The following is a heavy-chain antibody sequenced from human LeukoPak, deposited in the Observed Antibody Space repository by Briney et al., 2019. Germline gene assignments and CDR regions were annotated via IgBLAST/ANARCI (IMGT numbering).Heavy chain of an antibody. D-gene: IGHD6-6*01. CDR3: ARVRYSSSPPYSYYYYMDV. V-gene: IGHV4-4*07. CDR1: GGSISSYY. J-gene: IGHJ6*03. CDR2: IYTSGST. Sequence: SETLSLTCTVSGGSISSYYWTWIRQPAGKGLEWIGRIYTSGSTNYNPSLKSRVTISVDTSKNQFSLKLSSVTAADTAVYYCARVRYSSSPPYSYYYYMDVWVKGTTVTVSS.